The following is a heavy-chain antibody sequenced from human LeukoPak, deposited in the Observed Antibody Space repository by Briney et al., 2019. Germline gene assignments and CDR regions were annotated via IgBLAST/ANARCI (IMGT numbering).Heavy chain of an antibody. J-gene: IGHJ3*02. CDR1: GFTFSNYW. CDR3: AKDRLYSISPSFDI. CDR2: INSDGNRT. Sequence: GGSLRLSCAASGFTFSNYWMHWVRQAPGKGLVWVSRINSDGNRTNYADFVKGRFTISRDNAKNTLYVQINSLRAEDTALYYCAKDRLYSISPSFDIWGQGTMVTVSS. V-gene: IGHV3-74*01. D-gene: IGHD6-6*01.